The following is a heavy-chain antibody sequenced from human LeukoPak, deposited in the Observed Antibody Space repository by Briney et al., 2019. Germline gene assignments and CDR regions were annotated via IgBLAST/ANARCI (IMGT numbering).Heavy chain of an antibody. J-gene: IGHJ3*02. CDR3: ARGSPFDAFDI. CDR2: ISSSSSPM. Sequence: QPGGSLRLSCAASGFTFSSYSMNWVRQAPGKGLEWVSYISSSSSPMYYADSVKGRFTISRDNAKNSLYLQMNSLRAEDTAVYYCARGSPFDAFDIWGQGTMVTVSS. V-gene: IGHV3-48*01. CDR1: GFTFSSYS.